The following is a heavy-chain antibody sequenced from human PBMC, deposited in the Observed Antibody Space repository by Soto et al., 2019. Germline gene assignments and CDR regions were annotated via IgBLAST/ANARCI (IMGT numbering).Heavy chain of an antibody. CDR3: ARDLALAGNY. D-gene: IGHD6-19*01. CDR1: GFTFSSYA. J-gene: IGHJ4*02. V-gene: IGHV3-21*01. Sequence: VGSLRLSCAASGFTFSSYAMNWVRQTQEKGLEWVSSISSTSSYTHYSDSVKGRFTISRDNANNSLFLQMNSLRAEDTATYYCARDLALAGNYWGQGVLVTVSS. CDR2: ISSTSSYT.